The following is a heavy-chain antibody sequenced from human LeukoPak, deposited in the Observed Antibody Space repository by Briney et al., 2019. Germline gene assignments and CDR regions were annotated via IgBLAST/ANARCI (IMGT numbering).Heavy chain of an antibody. V-gene: IGHV4-34*01. CDR1: GGSFSGYY. Sequence: SETLSLTCAVYGGSFSGYYWSWIRQPPGKGLEWIGEINHSGSTNYNPSLKSRVTISVDTSKNQFSLKLSSVTAADTAVYYCAGGGYRYYGSGSYGYWGQGTLVTVSS. D-gene: IGHD3-10*01. CDR2: INHSGST. CDR3: AGGGYRYYGSGSYGY. J-gene: IGHJ4*02.